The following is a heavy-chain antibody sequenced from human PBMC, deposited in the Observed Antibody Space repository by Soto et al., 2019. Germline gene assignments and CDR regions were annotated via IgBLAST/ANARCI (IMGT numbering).Heavy chain of an antibody. CDR3: ARDIVVVPAAIQADYYYYGMDV. CDR1: GYTFTSYG. D-gene: IGHD2-2*02. V-gene: IGHV1-18*04. Sequence: HVQLVQSGAEVKKPGASVKVSCKASGYTFTSYGISWVRQAPGQGLEWMGWISAYNGNTNYAQKLQGRVTMTRDTSTSTVYMELSSLRSEDTAVYYCARDIVVVPAAIQADYYYYGMDVWGQGTTVTVSS. CDR2: ISAYNGNT. J-gene: IGHJ6*02.